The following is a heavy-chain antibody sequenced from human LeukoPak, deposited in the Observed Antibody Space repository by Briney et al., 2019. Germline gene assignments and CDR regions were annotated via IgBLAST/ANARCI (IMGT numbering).Heavy chain of an antibody. CDR3: ARVWELSFDY. Sequence: GGSLRLSCAASGFTFSSYSMNWVRQAPGEGLEWVSFISSSSSTIYYADSVKGRFTISRDNAKNSLYLQMNSLRDEDTAVYYCARVWELSFDYWGQGTLVTVSS. D-gene: IGHD1-26*01. J-gene: IGHJ4*02. CDR1: GFTFSSYS. CDR2: ISSSSSTI. V-gene: IGHV3-48*02.